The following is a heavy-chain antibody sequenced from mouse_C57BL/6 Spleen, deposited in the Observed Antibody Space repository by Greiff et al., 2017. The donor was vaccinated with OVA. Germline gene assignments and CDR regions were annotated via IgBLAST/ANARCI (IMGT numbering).Heavy chain of an antibody. CDR1: GYSFTGYY. CDR3: ARSSSGFDY. CDR2: INPSTGGT. D-gene: IGHD3-2*02. Sequence: VQLQQSGPELVKPGASVKISCTASGYSFTGYYMNWVKQSPEKSLEWIGEINPSTGGTTYNQKFKAKATLTVDKSSSTAYMQLKSLTSEDSAVYYCARSSSGFDYWGQGTTLTVSS. J-gene: IGHJ2*01. V-gene: IGHV1-42*01.